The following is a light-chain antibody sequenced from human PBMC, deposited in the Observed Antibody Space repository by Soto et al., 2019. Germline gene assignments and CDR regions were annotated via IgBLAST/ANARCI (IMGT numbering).Light chain of an antibody. CDR2: DVS. CDR1: SSDVGGYNY. V-gene: IGLV2-14*01. CDR3: SSYTSSSTGV. Sequence: QSVLTQPASVSGSPGQSITISCTGTSSDVGGYNYFSWYQQHPGKAPKLMIYDVSNRPSGVSNRFSGSKSGNTASLTISGLQAEDEADYSCSSYTSSSTGVFGGGTQVTVL. J-gene: IGLJ2*01.